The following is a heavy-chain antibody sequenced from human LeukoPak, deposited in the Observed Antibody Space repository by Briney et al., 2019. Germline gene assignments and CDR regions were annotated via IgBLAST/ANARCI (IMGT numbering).Heavy chain of an antibody. D-gene: IGHD3-22*01. V-gene: IGHV1-2*02. CDR2: INPNSGGT. J-gene: IGHJ3*02. CDR1: GYTFTAYY. Sequence: ASVKVSCKASGYTFTAYYIHWLRQAPGQGLEWMGWINPNSGGTNYAQKFQGRVTMTRDTSISTAYMELSRLRSDDTAVYYCAKAKYYYYDSSGYVPHDAFDIWGQGTMVTVSS. CDR3: AKAKYYYYDSSGYVPHDAFDI.